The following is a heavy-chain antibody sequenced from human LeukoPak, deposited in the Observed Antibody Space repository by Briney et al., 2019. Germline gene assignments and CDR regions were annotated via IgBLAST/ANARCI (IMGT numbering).Heavy chain of an antibody. D-gene: IGHD3-10*01. Sequence: PGGSLRLSCAASAFTFSSYAMSWVRLAPGKGLEWVSAISGSGGHTYYADSVKGRFTISRDNSKNTLYLRMNSLRAEDTAVYYCAREGTLLRGGYFDLWGRDTLVTVFS. CDR1: AFTFSSYA. CDR2: ISGSGGHT. V-gene: IGHV3-23*01. CDR3: AREGTLLRGGYFDL. J-gene: IGHJ2*01.